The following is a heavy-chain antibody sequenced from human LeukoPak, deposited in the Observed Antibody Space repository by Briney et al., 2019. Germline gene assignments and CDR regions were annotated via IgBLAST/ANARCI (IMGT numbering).Heavy chain of an antibody. CDR1: GYTFTDYY. Sequence: GASVKISCKVSGYTFTDYYMHWVQQAPGQGLEWMGGIIPIFGTADYAQKFQGRVTITADESTSTAYMELSSLRSEDTAVYYCARGPGYCSGGSCYYYMDVWGKGTTVTVSS. CDR3: ARGPGYCSGGSCYYYMDV. CDR2: IIPIFGTA. J-gene: IGHJ6*03. V-gene: IGHV1-69*13. D-gene: IGHD2-15*01.